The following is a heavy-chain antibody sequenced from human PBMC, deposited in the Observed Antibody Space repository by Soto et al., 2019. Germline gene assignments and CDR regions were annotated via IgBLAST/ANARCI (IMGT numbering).Heavy chain of an antibody. CDR3: AIGNYYDSSGYYYSTRY. J-gene: IGHJ4*02. Sequence: SVKVSCKASGGTFSSYAISWVRQAPGQGLEWMGGIIPIFGTANYAQKFQGRVTITADESTSTAYMELSSLRSEDTAVYYCAIGNYYDSSGYYYSTRYWGQGTLVTVSS. CDR2: IIPIFGTA. V-gene: IGHV1-69*13. CDR1: GGTFSSYA. D-gene: IGHD3-22*01.